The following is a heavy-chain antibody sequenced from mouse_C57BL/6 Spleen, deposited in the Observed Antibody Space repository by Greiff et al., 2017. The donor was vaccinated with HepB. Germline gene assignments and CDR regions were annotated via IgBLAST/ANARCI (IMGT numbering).Heavy chain of an antibody. D-gene: IGHD1-1*01. CDR1: GYTFTSYW. CDR2: IDPSDSDT. CDR3: ARSPPPWIVGSSSWFAY. Sequence: QVQLQQPGAELVKPGASVKLSCKASGYTFTSYWMQWVKQRPGQGLEWIGEIDPSDSDTNYNQKFKGKATLTVDTSSSTAYMQLSSLTSEDSAVYYCARSPPPWIVGSSSWFAYWGQGTLVTVSA. J-gene: IGHJ3*01. V-gene: IGHV1-50*01.